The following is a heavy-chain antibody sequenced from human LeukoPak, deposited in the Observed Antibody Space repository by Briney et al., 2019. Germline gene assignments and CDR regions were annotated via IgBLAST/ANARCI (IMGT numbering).Heavy chain of an antibody. CDR3: ARRSLGVHYGLDV. CDR1: GYTFTGYY. Sequence: ASVKVSCKASGYTFTGYYMHWVRQAPGQGLEWMGWINPNSGVTNYAQKFQGRVTMTRDTSISTAYMELNSLTSDDTAVYYCARRSLGVHYGLDVWGQGTTVTVSS. V-gene: IGHV1-2*02. CDR2: INPNSGVT. J-gene: IGHJ6*02.